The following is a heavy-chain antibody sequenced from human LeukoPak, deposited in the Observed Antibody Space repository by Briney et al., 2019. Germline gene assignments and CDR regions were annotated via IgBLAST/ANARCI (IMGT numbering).Heavy chain of an antibody. CDR2: INHSGST. J-gene: IGHJ4*02. D-gene: IGHD5-18*01. CDR3: ARGRIQLWSRMYYFDY. Sequence: PSETLSLTCAVYGGSFSGYYWSWIRQPPGKGLEWIGEINHSGSTNYNPSLKSRVTISVDTSKNQFSLKLGSVTAADTAVYYCARGRIQLWSRMYYFDYWGQGTLVTVSS. CDR1: GGSFSGYY. V-gene: IGHV4-34*01.